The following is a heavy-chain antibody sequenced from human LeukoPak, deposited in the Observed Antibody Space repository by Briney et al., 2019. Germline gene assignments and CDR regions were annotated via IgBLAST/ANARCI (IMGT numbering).Heavy chain of an antibody. D-gene: IGHD3-9*01. V-gene: IGHV3-11*01. CDR3: ARDQAGGYDILTGYLADY. CDR1: GFTFSDYY. Sequence: GGSLRLSCAASGFTFSDYYMSWIRQAPGKGLEWVSYISSSGSTIYYADSVKGRFTISRDNAKSSLYLQMNSLRAEDTAVYYCARDQAGGYDILTGYLADYWGQGTLVTVSS. J-gene: IGHJ4*02. CDR2: ISSSGSTI.